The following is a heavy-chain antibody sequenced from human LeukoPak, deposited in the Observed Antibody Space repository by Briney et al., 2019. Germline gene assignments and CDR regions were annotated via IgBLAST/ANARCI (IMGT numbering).Heavy chain of an antibody. Sequence: GGSLRLSCAASGFTFSSYAMSWVRQAPGKGLEWVSAISGSGGSTYCADSVKGRFTISRDNSKNTLYLQMNSLRAEDTAVYYCAKVANIYYDSSSNYFDYWGQGTLVTVSS. CDR3: AKVANIYYDSSSNYFDY. CDR1: GFTFSSYA. V-gene: IGHV3-23*01. CDR2: ISGSGGST. D-gene: IGHD3-22*01. J-gene: IGHJ4*02.